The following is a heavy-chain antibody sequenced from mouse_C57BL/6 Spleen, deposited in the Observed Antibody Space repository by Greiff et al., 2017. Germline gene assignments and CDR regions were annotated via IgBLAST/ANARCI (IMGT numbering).Heavy chain of an antibody. D-gene: IGHD2-3*01. CDR3: ARRDDGYFDY. Sequence: QVQLQQPGAELVMPGASVKLSCKASGYTFTSYWMHWVKQRPGQGLEWIGEIDPSDSYTNYNQKFKGKSTLTVDKSSSTAYMQLSSLTSEASAVYYCARRDDGYFDYWGQGTTLTVSS. CDR1: GYTFTSYW. V-gene: IGHV1-69*01. J-gene: IGHJ2*01. CDR2: IDPSDSYT.